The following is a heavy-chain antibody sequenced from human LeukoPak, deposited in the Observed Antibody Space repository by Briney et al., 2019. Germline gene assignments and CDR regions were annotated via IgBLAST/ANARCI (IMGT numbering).Heavy chain of an antibody. J-gene: IGHJ4*02. V-gene: IGHV4-31*03. CDR3: ARNFPYYDFWSGYYIPASSYFDY. Sequence: SETLSLTCTVSGGSISSGGYYWSWIRQHPGKGLEWIGYIYYSGSTYYNPSLKSRVTISVDTSKNQFSLKLSSVTAADTAVYYCARNFPYYDFWSGYYIPASSYFDYWGQGTLVTVSS. CDR2: IYYSGST. CDR1: GGSISSGGYY. D-gene: IGHD3-3*01.